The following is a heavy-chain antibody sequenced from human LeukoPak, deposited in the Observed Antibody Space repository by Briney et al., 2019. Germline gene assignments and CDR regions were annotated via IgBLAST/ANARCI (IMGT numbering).Heavy chain of an antibody. CDR2: IYHSGST. V-gene: IGHV4-30-2*01. J-gene: IGHJ4*02. Sequence: PSETLSLTCAVSGGSISSGGYSWSWIRQPPGKGLEWIGYIYHSGSTYYNLSLKSRVTISVDRSKNQFSLKLSSVTAADTAVYYCARVARYCSSTSCYLIFDYWGQVTLVTVSS. CDR1: GGSISSGGYS. D-gene: IGHD2-2*01. CDR3: ARVARYCSSTSCYLIFDY.